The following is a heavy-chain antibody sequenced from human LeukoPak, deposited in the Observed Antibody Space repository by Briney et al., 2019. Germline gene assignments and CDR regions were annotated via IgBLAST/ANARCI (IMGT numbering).Heavy chain of an antibody. D-gene: IGHD3-22*01. CDR1: GGSISSGSYY. J-gene: IGHJ4*02. CDR3: ARDRSMIVTN. V-gene: IGHV4-61*02. CDR2: IYTSGST. Sequence: SETLSLTCTASGGSISSGSYYWSWIRQPAGKGLEWIGRIYTSGSTNYNPSLKSRVTISVDTSKNQFSLKLGSVTAADTAVYYCARDRSMIVTNWGQGTLVTVSS.